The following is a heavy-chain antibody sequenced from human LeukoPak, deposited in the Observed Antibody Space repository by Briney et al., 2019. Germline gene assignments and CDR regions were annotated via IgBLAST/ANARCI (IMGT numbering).Heavy chain of an antibody. V-gene: IGHV3-48*02. CDR3: ARDHTSSWYYFDY. Sequence: GGSLRLSCAASGFTFSSYSMNWVRRAPGKGLEWVSYISTGSSNIYYADSVKGRFTISRDNAKNSLYLQMNSLRDEDTAVYYCARDHTSSWYYFDYWGQGTLVTVSS. CDR2: ISTGSSNI. CDR1: GFTFSSYS. J-gene: IGHJ4*02. D-gene: IGHD6-13*01.